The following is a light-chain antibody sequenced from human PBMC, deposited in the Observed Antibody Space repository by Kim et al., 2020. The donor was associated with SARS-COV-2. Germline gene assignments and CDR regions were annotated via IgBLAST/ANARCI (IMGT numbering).Light chain of an antibody. J-gene: IGLJ3*02. CDR1: SSNIGSNT. CDR3: AAWDDSLNGWV. V-gene: IGLV1-44*01. CDR2: SNN. Sequence: GRRVTIACSRSSSNIGSNTVNWYQQLPGTAPKLLIYSNNQRPSGVPDRFSGSKSGTSASLAISGLQSEDEADYSCAAWDDSLNGWVFGGGTKLTVL.